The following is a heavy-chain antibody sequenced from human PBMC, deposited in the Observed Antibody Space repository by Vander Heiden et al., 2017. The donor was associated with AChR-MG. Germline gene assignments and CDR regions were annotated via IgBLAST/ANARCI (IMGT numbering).Heavy chain of an antibody. CDR3: ASGDPIVGAFYFDY. J-gene: IGHJ4*02. V-gene: IGHV3-7*01. D-gene: IGHD1-26*01. CDR1: GFTFSSYW. CDR2: IKQDGSEK. Sequence: EVQLVESGGGLVQPGGSLRPSCAAPGFTFSSYWMSWVRQAPGRGLEWVANIKQDGSEKYYVDSVKGRFTISRDNAKNSLYLQMNSLRAEDTAVYYCASGDPIVGAFYFDYWGQGTLVTVSS.